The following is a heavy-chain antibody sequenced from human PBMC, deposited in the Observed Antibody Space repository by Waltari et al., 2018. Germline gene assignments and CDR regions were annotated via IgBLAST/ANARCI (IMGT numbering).Heavy chain of an antibody. CDR3: ARLMITFGGVIP. Sequence: QVQLVESGGGVVQPGRSLRLSCAASGFTFSSYAMHWVRQAPGKGLEWVAVISYDGSNKYYADSVKGRFTISRDNSKNTLYLQMNSLRAEDTAVYYCARLMITFGGVIPWGQGTLVTVSS. D-gene: IGHD3-16*01. CDR2: ISYDGSNK. J-gene: IGHJ4*02. V-gene: IGHV3-30-3*01. CDR1: GFTFSSYA.